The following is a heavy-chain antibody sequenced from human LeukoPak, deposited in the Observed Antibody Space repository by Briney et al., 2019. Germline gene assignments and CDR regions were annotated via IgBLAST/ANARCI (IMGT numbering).Heavy chain of an antibody. CDR3: TLGAPYYYYGMDV. Sequence: SVKVSCKASGGTFSSYAISWVRQAPGQGLEWMGGIIPIFGTANYAQKFQGRATITADKSTSTAYMELSSLRSEDTAVYYCTLGAPYYYYGMDVRGKGTTVTVSS. CDR1: GGTFSSYA. CDR2: IIPIFGTA. D-gene: IGHD3-16*01. J-gene: IGHJ6*04. V-gene: IGHV1-69*06.